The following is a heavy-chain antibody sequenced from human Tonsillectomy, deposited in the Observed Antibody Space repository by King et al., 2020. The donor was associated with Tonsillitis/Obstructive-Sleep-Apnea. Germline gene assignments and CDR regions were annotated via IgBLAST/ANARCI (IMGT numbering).Heavy chain of an antibody. CDR2: INHSGST. J-gene: IGHJ4*02. Sequence: VQLQQWGAGLLKPSETLSLTCAVYGESFSGYYWSWIRQPPGKGLEWIGEINHSGSTNYNPSLKSRVTISVDTSKNQFSLKLSSVTAADTAVYYCARGIVLMVYATFDCWGQGTLVTVSS. D-gene: IGHD2-8*01. V-gene: IGHV4-34*01. CDR1: GESFSGYY. CDR3: ARGIVLMVYATFDC.